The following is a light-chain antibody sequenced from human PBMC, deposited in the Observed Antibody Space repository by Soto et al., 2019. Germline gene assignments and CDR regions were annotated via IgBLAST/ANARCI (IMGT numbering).Light chain of an antibody. V-gene: IGKV3-20*01. CDR3: QQYGRSPWT. CDR1: QTIRSNY. J-gene: IGKJ1*01. Sequence: ETVLTQSPGTLSLSPGERATLSCRASQTIRSNYLAWYRQTPGQAPRLLIYGASNRATGIADRFSGSGSGTDFTSSISSLEPEDFALYYFQQYGRSPWTVGQGTKVEIK. CDR2: GAS.